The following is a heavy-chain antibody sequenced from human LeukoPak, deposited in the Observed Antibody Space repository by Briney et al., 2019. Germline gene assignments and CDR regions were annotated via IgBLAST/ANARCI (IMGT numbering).Heavy chain of an antibody. CDR3: ARGARGYYYDSSGYYPLDY. J-gene: IGHJ4*02. CDR1: GGSISSYY. Sequence: PSETLSLTCTVSGGSISSYYWSWIRQPPGKGLEWIGYIYYSGSTNYNPSLKSRVTISVDTSKNQFSLKLSSVTAADTAVYYCARGARGYYYDSSGYYPLDYWGQGTLVTVSS. V-gene: IGHV4-59*12. CDR2: IYYSGST. D-gene: IGHD3-22*01.